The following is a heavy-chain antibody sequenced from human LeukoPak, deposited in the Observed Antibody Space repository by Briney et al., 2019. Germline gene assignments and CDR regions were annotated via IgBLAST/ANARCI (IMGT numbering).Heavy chain of an antibody. CDR3: AGFVEMATISDQLGY. J-gene: IGHJ4*02. CDR1: GGTFSSYA. D-gene: IGHD5-24*01. CDR2: IIPIFGTA. Sequence: ASVKVSCKASGGTFSSYAISWVRQAPGQGLEWMGGIIPIFGTANYAQKFQGRVTITADESTSTAYMELSSLRSEDTAVYYCAGFVEMATISDQLGYWGQGTLVTVSS. V-gene: IGHV1-69*01.